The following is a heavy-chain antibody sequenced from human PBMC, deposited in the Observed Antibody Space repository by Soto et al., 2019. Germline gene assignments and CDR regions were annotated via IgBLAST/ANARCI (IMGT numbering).Heavy chain of an antibody. D-gene: IGHD4-17*01. J-gene: IGHJ5*02. CDR1: GGSISSGGYY. CDR3: ARSVDYGDYDWFDP. CDR2: IYYSGST. V-gene: IGHV4-31*03. Sequence: QVQLQESGPGLVKPSQTLSLTCTVSGGSISSGGYYWSWIRQHPGKGLEWIGYIYYSGSTYYNTSLKSRVTISVDTSKNQFSLKLSSVTAADTAVYYCARSVDYGDYDWFDPWGQGTLVTVSS.